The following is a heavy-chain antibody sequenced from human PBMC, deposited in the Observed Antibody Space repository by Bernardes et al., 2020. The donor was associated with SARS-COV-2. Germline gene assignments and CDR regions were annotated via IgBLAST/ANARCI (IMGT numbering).Heavy chain of an antibody. V-gene: IGHV3-11*05. D-gene: IGHD6-13*01. CDR1: GFTFSDYY. Sequence: GGSLRLSCAASGFTFSDYYMSWIRQAPGKGLEWVSYISSSRSYTNYADSVKGRFTISRDNAKNSLYLQMNSLRAEDTAVYYCARDAIAAAGGPDYWGQGTLVTVSS. CDR2: ISSSRSYT. CDR3: ARDAIAAAGGPDY. J-gene: IGHJ4*02.